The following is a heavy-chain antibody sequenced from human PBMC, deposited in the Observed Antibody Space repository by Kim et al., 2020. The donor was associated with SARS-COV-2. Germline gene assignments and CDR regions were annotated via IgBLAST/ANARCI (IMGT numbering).Heavy chain of an antibody. Sequence: SETLSLTCTVSGYSISSGYYWGWIRQPPGKGLEWIGSIYHSGSTYYNPSLKSRVTISVDTSKNQFSLKLSSVTAADTAVYYCARALTTVTTSWYFDLWGRGTLVTVSS. V-gene: IGHV4-38-2*02. CDR1: GYSISSGYY. D-gene: IGHD4-4*01. CDR2: IYHSGST. CDR3: ARALTTVTTSWYFDL. J-gene: IGHJ2*01.